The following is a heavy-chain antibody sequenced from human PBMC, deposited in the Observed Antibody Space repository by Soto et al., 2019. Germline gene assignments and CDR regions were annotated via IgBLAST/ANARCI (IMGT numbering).Heavy chain of an antibody. CDR2: IHPGDSDT. J-gene: IGHJ6*02. CDR1: GYSFTNYW. Sequence: GESLKISCQGSGYSFTNYWVGWVRQIPGRGLEWMGIIHPGDSDTRYSPSFQGQVTISADKSISTAYLQWSSLKASDTAMYYCAGGGVRGVITRTRDYYGMDVWGQGTTVTVSS. V-gene: IGHV5-51*01. CDR3: AGGGVRGVITRTRDYYGMDV. D-gene: IGHD3-10*01.